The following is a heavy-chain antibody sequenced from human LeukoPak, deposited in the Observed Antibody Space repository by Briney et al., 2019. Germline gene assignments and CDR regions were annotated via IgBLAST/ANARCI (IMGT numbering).Heavy chain of an antibody. CDR1: GFTFNSFG. V-gene: IGHV3-30*03. D-gene: IGHD4-17*01. Sequence: GSLRLSCAASGFTFNSFGMHWIRQAPGKGLEWVAVISYDGSNKYSADSVKGRFTISRDNSKNTLYLQMNSLRPEDTAVYYCATDHGFHYGAYFDYWGQGTLVTVSS. CDR2: ISYDGSNK. CDR3: ATDHGFHYGAYFDY. J-gene: IGHJ4*02.